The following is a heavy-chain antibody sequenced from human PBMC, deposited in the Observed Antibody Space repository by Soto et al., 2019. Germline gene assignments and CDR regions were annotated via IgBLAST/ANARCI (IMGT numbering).Heavy chain of an antibody. CDR3: AGVGTYYDSSGYCWCDP. CDR1: AGCIIRSNW. D-gene: IGHD3-22*01. V-gene: IGHV4-4*02. J-gene: IGHJ5*02. CDR2: IYHSGST. Sequence: SETLSLTCAASAGCIIRSNWGSFVRQPPGYGLEWIGEIYHSGSTNYNPSLKSRVIISVDKSKNQFSLKLSSETAADTAVDYCAGVGTYYDSSGYCWCDPWG.